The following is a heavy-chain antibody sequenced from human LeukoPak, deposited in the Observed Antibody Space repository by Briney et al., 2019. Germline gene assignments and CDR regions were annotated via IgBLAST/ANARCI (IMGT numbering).Heavy chain of an antibody. CDR2: IYTSGST. J-gene: IGHJ5*02. Sequence: SETLSLTCTVSGGSISSYYWSWIRQPPGKGLEWIGYIYTSGSTNYNPSLKSRVTISVDTSKDQFSLKLSSVTAADTAVYYCARLTFNCSSTSCYFGWFDPWGQGTLVTVSS. D-gene: IGHD2-2*01. CDR3: ARLTFNCSSTSCYFGWFDP. V-gene: IGHV4-4*09. CDR1: GGSISSYY.